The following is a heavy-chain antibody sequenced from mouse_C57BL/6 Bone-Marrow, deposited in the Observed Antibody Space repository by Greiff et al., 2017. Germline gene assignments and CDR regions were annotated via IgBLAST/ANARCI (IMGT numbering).Heavy chain of an antibody. CDR3: ARDLYCSSHFDY. J-gene: IGHJ2*01. V-gene: IGHV1-19*01. CDR2: INPYNGGT. Sequence: VQLQQSGPVLVKPGASVKMSCKASVYTFTDYYMNWVKQSHGKSLEWIGVINPYNGGTSYNQKFKGKATLTVAKSSSTAYMELNSLTSEDSAVYYCARDLYCSSHFDYLGQGTTLTVSS. CDR1: VYTFTDYY. D-gene: IGHD1-1*01.